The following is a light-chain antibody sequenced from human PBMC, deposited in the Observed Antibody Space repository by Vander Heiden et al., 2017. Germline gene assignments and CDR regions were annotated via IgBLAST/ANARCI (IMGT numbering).Light chain of an antibody. CDR2: AAS. Sequence: DIQMTQSPSSLSASVGDRVTITCRAGQSISTYLNWYQHKSGKAPELLIYAASSLQSGVPSRFSCSGSGTDFTLTISSLHPEDFATYYFQQSYSTLLSFGGGTKVEIK. J-gene: IGKJ4*01. CDR3: QQSYSTLLS. CDR1: QSISTY. V-gene: IGKV1-39*01.